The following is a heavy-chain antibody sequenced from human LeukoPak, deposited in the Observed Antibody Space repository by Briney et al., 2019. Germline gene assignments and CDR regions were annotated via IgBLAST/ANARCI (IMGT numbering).Heavy chain of an antibody. D-gene: IGHD3-22*01. J-gene: IGHJ5*02. CDR2: IYYSGST. V-gene: IGHV4-59*01. CDR1: GGSISSYY. CDR3: ARAGWRDYYDSSGYSNWFDP. Sequence: SETLSLTCTVSGGSISSYYWSWIRQPPGKGLEWIGYIYYSGSTNYNPSLKSRVTISVDTSKNQFSLKLSSVTAADTAVYYCARAGWRDYYDSSGYSNWFDPWGQGTLVTVSS.